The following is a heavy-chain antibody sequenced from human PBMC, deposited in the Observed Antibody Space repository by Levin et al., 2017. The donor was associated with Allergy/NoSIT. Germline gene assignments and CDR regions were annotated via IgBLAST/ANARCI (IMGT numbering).Heavy chain of an antibody. J-gene: IGHJ3*01. D-gene: IGHD3-22*01. Sequence: GGSLRLSCVGSAFSFSNYAIHWVRQAPGKGLDWVAVVSFDGRNEYFADSVKGRFTISRDNSKNTVFLQMNSLRVDDTAVYYCARGDDSRSYPLRDAFHVWGEGTMVTVSS. CDR1: AFSFSNYA. CDR3: ARGDDSRSYPLRDAFHV. CDR2: VSFDGRNE. V-gene: IGHV3-30*04.